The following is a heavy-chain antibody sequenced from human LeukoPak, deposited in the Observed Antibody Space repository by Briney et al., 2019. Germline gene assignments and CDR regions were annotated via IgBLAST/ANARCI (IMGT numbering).Heavy chain of an antibody. Sequence: PGGSLRLSCAASGFTFSSYAMSWVRQAPGKGLEWVSAICGSGGSTYYADSVKGRFTISRDNSKNTLYLQMNSLRAEDTAVYYCAHDGPFGELLSFNWFDPWGQGTLVTVSS. J-gene: IGHJ5*02. CDR3: AHDGPFGELLSFNWFDP. CDR1: GFTFSSYA. V-gene: IGHV3-23*01. D-gene: IGHD3-10*01. CDR2: ICGSGGST.